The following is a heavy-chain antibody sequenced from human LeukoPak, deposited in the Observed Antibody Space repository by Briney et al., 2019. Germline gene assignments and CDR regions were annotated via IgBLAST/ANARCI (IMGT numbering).Heavy chain of an antibody. CDR1: GFTFSSYS. CDR3: ARGRGLPGPLDY. J-gene: IGHJ4*02. D-gene: IGHD3-10*01. Sequence: PGGSLRLSCAASGFTFSSYSMNWVRQAPGKGLEWVSSISSSSSHIYYADSVKGRFTISRDNAKNSLYLQMNSLRAEDTAVYYCARGRGLPGPLDYWGQGTLSPSP. CDR2: ISSSSSHI. V-gene: IGHV3-21*01.